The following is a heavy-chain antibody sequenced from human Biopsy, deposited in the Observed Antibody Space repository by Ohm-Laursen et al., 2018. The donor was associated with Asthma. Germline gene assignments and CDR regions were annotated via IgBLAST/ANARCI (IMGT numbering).Heavy chain of an antibody. CDR1: AYTFIGYH. Sequence: GSSVKVSCKASAYTFIGYHIQWMRQAPGQGLEWMGRINPNSGDTIYAEKFQGRVTMTRDTSISTAYMELSRLRSDDTAVYSCARAVDYSHYYGIDVWGQGTTVTVS. J-gene: IGHJ6*02. CDR3: ARAVDYSHYYGIDV. CDR2: INPNSGDT. D-gene: IGHD3-10*01. V-gene: IGHV1-2*06.